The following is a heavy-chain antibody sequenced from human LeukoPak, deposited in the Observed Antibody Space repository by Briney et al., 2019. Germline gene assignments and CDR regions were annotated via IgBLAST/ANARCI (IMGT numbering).Heavy chain of an antibody. J-gene: IGHJ5*02. CDR3: ARPKGGYYDSSGYPNWFDP. CDR2: ITSSSSYI. D-gene: IGHD3-22*01. V-gene: IGHV3-21*01. CDR1: GFTFSTYN. Sequence: GGSLRLSCAASGFTFSTYNMNWVRQAPGKGLEWVSSITSSSSYIYYADSVKGRFTISRDNAKNSLYLQMNSLRAEDTAVYYCARPKGGYYDSSGYPNWFDPWGQGTLVTVSS.